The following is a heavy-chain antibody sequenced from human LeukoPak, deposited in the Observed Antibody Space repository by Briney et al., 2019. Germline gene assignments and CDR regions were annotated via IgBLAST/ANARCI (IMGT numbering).Heavy chain of an antibody. J-gene: IGHJ4*02. CDR3: ARRARYSSSWYLLDY. CDR1: GYTFTGHY. D-gene: IGHD6-13*01. CDR2: INPNSGGT. V-gene: IGHV1-2*02. Sequence: ASVKVSCKASGYTFTGHYMHWVRQAPGQGLEWMGWINPNSGGTNYAQKFQGRVTMTRDTSISTAYMELSRLRSDDTAVYYCARRARYSSSWYLLDYWGQGTLVTVSS.